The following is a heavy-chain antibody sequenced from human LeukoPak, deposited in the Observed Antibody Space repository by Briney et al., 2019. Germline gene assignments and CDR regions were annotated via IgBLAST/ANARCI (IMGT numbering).Heavy chain of an antibody. CDR3: ARGVYIAAAQYGY. V-gene: IGHV4-59*01. CDR1: GGSIGTYS. J-gene: IGHJ4*02. CDR2: IYYSGTT. Sequence: PSETPSLTCTVSGGSIGTYSWNWIRQPPGKGLEWIGYIYYSGTTNYNPSLKSRVTISVDTSKNQFSLKLSSVTAADTAVYYCARGVYIAAAQYGYWGQGTLVTVSS. D-gene: IGHD6-13*01.